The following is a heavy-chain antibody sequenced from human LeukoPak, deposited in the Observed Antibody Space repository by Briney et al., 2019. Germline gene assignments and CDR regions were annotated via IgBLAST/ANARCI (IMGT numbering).Heavy chain of an antibody. D-gene: IGHD6-13*01. CDR1: GGTFSSYA. CDR3: AREGRAAVAYYFQY. CDR2: IIPIFGTA. V-gene: IGHV1-69*13. J-gene: IGHJ4*02. Sequence: SVKVSCKASGGTFSSYAISWVRQAPGQGLEWMGGIIPIFGTANYAQKFQGRVTITADESTSTAYMELSSLRSDDTAVYFCAREGRAAVAYYFQYWGQGTLVTVSS.